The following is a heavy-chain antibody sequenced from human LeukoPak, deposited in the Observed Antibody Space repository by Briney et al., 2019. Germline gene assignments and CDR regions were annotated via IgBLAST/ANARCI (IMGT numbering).Heavy chain of an antibody. V-gene: IGHV4-34*01. D-gene: IGHD3-3*01. CDR1: GGSFSGYY. CDR2: INHSGST. J-gene: IGHJ4*02. Sequence: KTSETLSLTCAVYGGSFSGYYWSWIRQPPGKGLEWIGEINHSGSTNYNPSLKSRVTISVDTSKNQFSLKLSSVTAADTAVYYCARGRRFARYDFWSGYHYENFDYWGQGTLVTVSS. CDR3: ARGRRFARYDFWSGYHYENFDY.